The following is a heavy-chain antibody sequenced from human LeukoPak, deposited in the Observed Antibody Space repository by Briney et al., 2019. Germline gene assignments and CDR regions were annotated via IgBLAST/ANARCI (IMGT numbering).Heavy chain of an antibody. CDR2: ISSNGGST. Sequence: PGGSLRLSCSASGFTFSSYAMHWVRQAPGKGLEYVSSISSNGGSTYYADSVKGRFTISRDNAKNSLYLQMNSLRAEDTAVYYCAREGGDSSGYYGYFDYWGQGTLVTVSS. D-gene: IGHD3-22*01. J-gene: IGHJ4*02. CDR3: AREGGDSSGYYGYFDY. CDR1: GFTFSSYA. V-gene: IGHV3-64*04.